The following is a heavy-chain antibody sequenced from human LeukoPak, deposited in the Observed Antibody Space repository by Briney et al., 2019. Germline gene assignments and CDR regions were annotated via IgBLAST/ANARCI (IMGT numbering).Heavy chain of an antibody. CDR3: ASTYSSSWGALDP. CDR2: IYYSGST. J-gene: IGHJ5*02. Sequence: PSETLSLTCTVSGGSISSYYWSWIRQPPGKGLEWIGYIYYSGSTNYNPSLKSRVTISVDTSKNQFPLKLSSVTAADTAVYYCASTYSSSWGALDPWGQGTLVTVSS. V-gene: IGHV4-59*08. CDR1: GGSISSYY. D-gene: IGHD6-13*01.